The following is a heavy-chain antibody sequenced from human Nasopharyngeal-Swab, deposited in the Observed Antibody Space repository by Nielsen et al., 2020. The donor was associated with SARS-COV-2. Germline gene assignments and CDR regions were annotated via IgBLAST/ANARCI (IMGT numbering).Heavy chain of an antibody. CDR1: GYTFTSYY. D-gene: IGHD6-6*01. CDR3: AREGLYSSSSDVDY. Sequence: ASVKVSCKASGYTFTSYYIHWVRQAPGQRLEWVGWINTGNGYTQYSQKFQGRVTITRDTSASTAYMELSSLTSEDTAVYYCAREGLYSSSSDVDYWGQGTLVTVSS. CDR2: INTGNGYT. J-gene: IGHJ4*02. V-gene: IGHV1-3*04.